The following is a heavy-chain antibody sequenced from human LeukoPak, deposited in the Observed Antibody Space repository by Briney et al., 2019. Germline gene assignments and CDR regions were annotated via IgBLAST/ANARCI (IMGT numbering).Heavy chain of an antibody. CDR2: IIPIFGTA. CDR3: ARDYGDYVDFYY. Sequence: ASVKVSCKASGGTFSSYAISWVRQAPGQGLEWMGWIIPIFGTANYAQKFQGRVTITTDESTSTAYMELSSLRSEDTAVYYCARDYGDYVDFYYWGQGTLVTVSS. CDR1: GGTFSSYA. J-gene: IGHJ4*02. D-gene: IGHD4-17*01. V-gene: IGHV1-69*05.